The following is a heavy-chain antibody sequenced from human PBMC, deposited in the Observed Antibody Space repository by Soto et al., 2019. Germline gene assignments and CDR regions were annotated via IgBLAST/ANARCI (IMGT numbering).Heavy chain of an antibody. V-gene: IGHV4-30-4*01. J-gene: IGHJ5*02. CDR1: GGSISSGNYY. D-gene: IGHD2-15*01. CDR3: GRDGIEWWLSGREWFVP. CDR2: IYSTGSS. Sequence: PSETLSLTCTVSGGSISSGNYYWSWIRQSPGKGLEWIGYIYSTGSSYYNPSLRSRVSMSVDTSKNQFTLNLSYVTAADTAVYFCGRDGIEWWLSGREWFVPGRQEALVAVSS.